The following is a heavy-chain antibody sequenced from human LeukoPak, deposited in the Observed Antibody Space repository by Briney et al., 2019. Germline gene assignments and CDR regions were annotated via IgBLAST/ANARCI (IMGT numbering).Heavy chain of an antibody. CDR2: IYYSGST. CDR3: ARTRSSGWYDAFDI. V-gene: IGHV4-39*07. J-gene: IGHJ3*02. CDR1: GGSISSSSYY. D-gene: IGHD6-19*01. Sequence: PSETLSLTCTVSGGSISSSSYYWGWIRQPPGKGLEWIGSIYYSGSTYYNPSLKSRVTISVDTSKNQFSPKLSSVTAADTAVYYCARTRSSGWYDAFDIWGQGTMVTVSS.